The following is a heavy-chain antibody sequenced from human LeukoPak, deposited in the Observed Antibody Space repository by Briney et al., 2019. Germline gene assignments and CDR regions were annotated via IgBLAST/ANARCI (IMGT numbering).Heavy chain of an antibody. D-gene: IGHD6-13*01. V-gene: IGHV4-39*07. CDR2: IYYSGST. Sequence: SETLSLTCTVSGGSISSSSYYWGWIRQPPANCLARFGSIYYSGSTYYNPSLKSRVTISVDTSKNQFSLKLSSVTAADTAVYYCARGVVAAAGRTFDFWGQGTLVTVSS. CDR3: ARGVVAAAGRTFDF. J-gene: IGHJ4*02. CDR1: GGSISSSSYY.